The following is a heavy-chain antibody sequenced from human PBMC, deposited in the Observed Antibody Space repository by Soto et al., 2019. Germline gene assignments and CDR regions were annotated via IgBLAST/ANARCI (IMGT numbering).Heavy chain of an antibody. CDR1: GFTFSSRG. V-gene: IGHV3-48*02. CDR2: ISSTSSTK. Sequence: GGSLRLSCDASGFTFSSRGMTWVRQAPGKGLEWVAFISSTSSTKNYADSVKGRFTISRDNTKNSLYLQMSSLRDEDTAVYYCARRITMVRGPYYYYGMDVWGQGTTVTVSS. CDR3: ARRITMVRGPYYYYGMDV. D-gene: IGHD3-10*01. J-gene: IGHJ6*02.